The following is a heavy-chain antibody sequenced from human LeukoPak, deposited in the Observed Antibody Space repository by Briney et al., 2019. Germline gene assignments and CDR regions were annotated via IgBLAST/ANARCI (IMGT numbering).Heavy chain of an antibody. CDR1: GSIFTSYW. Sequence: XSSQGAGSIFTSYWIGWGHQLPGKGLEWMGIIYHGDSDTRYSPSFQGQVTISADKYSSTSSLEWRGLKASDTAMYYCARLPRDYYDSSGYYWRYFDYWGQGTLVTVSS. J-gene: IGHJ4*02. CDR2: IYHGDSDT. D-gene: IGHD3-22*01. V-gene: IGHV5-51*07. CDR3: ARLPRDYYDSSGYYWRYFDY.